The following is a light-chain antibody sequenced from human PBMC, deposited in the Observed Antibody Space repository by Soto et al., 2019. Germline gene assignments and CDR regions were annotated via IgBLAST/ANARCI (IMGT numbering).Light chain of an antibody. CDR3: QQYNKWPTWT. Sequence: EIVITLSPATLSVSPGERATLSCSASQSVSSNLAWYQQKPGQAPRLLIYGASIRATGIPGRFSGGGSGTDLTLTLDNLEPEDFAFYVCQQYNKWPTWTFGQGTQVDIK. V-gene: IGKV3-15*01. CDR1: QSVSSN. J-gene: IGKJ1*01. CDR2: GAS.